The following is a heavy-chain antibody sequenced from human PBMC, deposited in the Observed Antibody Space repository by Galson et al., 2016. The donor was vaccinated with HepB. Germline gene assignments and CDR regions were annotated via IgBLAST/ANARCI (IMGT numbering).Heavy chain of an antibody. CDR2: IRSSASDYAT. CDR3: TRLKERPIVTIAFDI. D-gene: IGHD4-17*01. CDR1: GFILSGSG. V-gene: IGHV3-73*01. Sequence: SLRLSCAASGFILSGSGVHWVRQASGKGLEWVGRIRSSASDYATGYAASVQGRFTVSRDDSKNTAYLQMDSLKTEDTAVYFCTRLKERPIVTIAFDIWGQWTTFTVSS. J-gene: IGHJ3*02.